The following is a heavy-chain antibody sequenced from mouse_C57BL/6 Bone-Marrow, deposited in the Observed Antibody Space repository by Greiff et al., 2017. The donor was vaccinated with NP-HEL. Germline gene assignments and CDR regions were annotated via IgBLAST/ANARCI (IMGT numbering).Heavy chain of an antibody. CDR1: GYTFTSYW. J-gene: IGHJ2*01. D-gene: IGHD1-1*02. CDR2: IHPNSGST. CDR3: ASPMIVAKGY. Sequence: QVQLQQSGAELVKPGASVKLSCKASGYTFTSYWMHWVKQRPGQGLEWIGMIHPNSGSTNYNEKFKSKATLTVDKSSSTAYMQLSSLTSEDSAVYYCASPMIVAKGYWGQGTTLTVSS. V-gene: IGHV1-64*01.